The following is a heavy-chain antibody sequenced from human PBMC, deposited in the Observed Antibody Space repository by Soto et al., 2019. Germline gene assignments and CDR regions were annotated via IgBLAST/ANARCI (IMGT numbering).Heavy chain of an antibody. CDR2: ISSSSSTI. Sequence: GGSLRLSCAASGFTFSSYIMNWVRQAPGKGLEWVSYISSSSSTIYYADSVKGRFTISRDNAKNSLYLQMNSLRAEDTAVYYCARDPDSSGWYNWFDPWGQGTLVTVSS. J-gene: IGHJ5*02. CDR3: ARDPDSSGWYNWFDP. D-gene: IGHD6-19*01. V-gene: IGHV3-48*01. CDR1: GFTFSSYI.